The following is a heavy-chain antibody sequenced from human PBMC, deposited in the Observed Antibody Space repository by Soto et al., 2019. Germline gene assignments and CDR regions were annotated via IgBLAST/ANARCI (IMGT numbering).Heavy chain of an antibody. CDR3: AKEGVRVLRYFDWLLPAHYYYGMDV. J-gene: IGHJ6*02. CDR1: GFTFSSYG. V-gene: IGHV3-30*18. D-gene: IGHD3-9*01. CDR2: ISYDGSNK. Sequence: PGGSLRLSCAASGFTFSSYGMHWVRQAPGKGLEWVAVISYDGSNKYCADSVKGRFTISRDNSKNTLYLQMNSLRAEDTAVYYCAKEGVRVLRYFDWLLPAHYYYGMDVWGQGTTVTVSS.